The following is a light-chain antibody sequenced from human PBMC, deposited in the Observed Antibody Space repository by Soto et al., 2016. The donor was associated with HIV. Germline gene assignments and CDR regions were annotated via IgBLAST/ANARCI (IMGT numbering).Light chain of an antibody. V-gene: IGKV1-39*01. Sequence: DIQMTQSPSSLSASVGDRVTITCRASQSIKKYLNWYQQKPGRAPKLLIYGASSLESGVPPRFSGSGSGTEFTLTISNLQPEDFATYYCQQYESYPLTFGGGTKVEIK. CDR1: QSIKKY. J-gene: IGKJ4*01. CDR3: QQYESYPLT. CDR2: GAS.